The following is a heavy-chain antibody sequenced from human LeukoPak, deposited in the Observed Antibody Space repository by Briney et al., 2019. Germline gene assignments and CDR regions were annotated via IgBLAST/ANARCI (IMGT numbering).Heavy chain of an antibody. J-gene: IGHJ6*02. D-gene: IGHD6-13*01. CDR3: ARDGGIAAPRPDRRYYYGMDV. V-gene: IGHV4-59*12. CDR1: GGSISSYY. CDR2: IHYSGST. Sequence: SETLSLTCTVSGGSISSYYWSWIRQPPGKGLEWIGYIHYSGSTSYNPSLKSRVSMSVDTSKNQFSLKLSSVTAADTAVYYCARDGGIAAPRPDRRYYYGMDVWGQGTTVTVSS.